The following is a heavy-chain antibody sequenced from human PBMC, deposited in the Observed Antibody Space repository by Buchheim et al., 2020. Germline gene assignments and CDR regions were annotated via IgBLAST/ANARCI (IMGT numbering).Heavy chain of an antibody. J-gene: IGHJ4*02. D-gene: IGHD4-17*01. CDR3: AKDASTVTLYYFDY. V-gene: IGHV3-23*01. CDR1: GFTFSNYA. CDR2: ISEIGDSK. Sequence: EVQLLESGGGLVQPGGSLRLSCAASGFTFSNYAMNWVRQAPGKGVEWVSGISEIGDSKYYADSVKGRFTISRENSKKTLFLQMNSLRAEETAIYYCAKDASTVTLYYFDYWGQGTL.